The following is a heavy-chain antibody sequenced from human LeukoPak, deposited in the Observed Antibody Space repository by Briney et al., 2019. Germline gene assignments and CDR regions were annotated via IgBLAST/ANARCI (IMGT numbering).Heavy chain of an antibody. CDR1: GGSISSGDYY. CDR2: IYYSGST. Sequence: SETLSLTCTVSGGSISSGDYYWSWLRQPPGKGLEWIGYIYYSGSTYYNPSLKSRVTISVDTSKYQFSLKLSSVTAADTAVYYCARDHSGQLDYWGQGTLVTVSS. CDR3: ARDHSGQLDY. V-gene: IGHV4-30-4*01. D-gene: IGHD5-12*01. J-gene: IGHJ4*02.